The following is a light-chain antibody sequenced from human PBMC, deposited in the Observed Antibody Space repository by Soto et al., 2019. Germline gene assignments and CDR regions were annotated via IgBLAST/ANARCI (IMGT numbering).Light chain of an antibody. CDR1: SSEVGGYNY. CDR3: GSYVGGYNYV. J-gene: IGLJ1*01. V-gene: IGLV2-8*01. Sequence: SDLTQPPSASGSPGQSVSIPCTGTSSEVGGYNYVSWYQQHPGKAPKLMIYQVNKRPSGVPDRFFGSKSGNTASLTVSGLQADFVADYYCGSYVGGYNYVFGTVTKDTV. CDR2: QVN.